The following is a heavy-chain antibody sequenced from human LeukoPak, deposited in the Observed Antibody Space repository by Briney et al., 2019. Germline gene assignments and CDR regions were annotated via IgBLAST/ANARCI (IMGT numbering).Heavy chain of an antibody. CDR3: ATSSAVADPYYFDY. CDR2: IIPIFGTS. V-gene: IGHV1-69*01. Sequence: SVKVSXKASGGTFSSYAISWVRQAPGQGLEWMGGIIPIFGTSNYAQKFQGRVTITADESTSTAYMELSSLGSEDTAVYYCATSSAVADPYYFDYWGQGTLVTVSS. J-gene: IGHJ4*02. CDR1: GGTFSSYA. D-gene: IGHD6-19*01.